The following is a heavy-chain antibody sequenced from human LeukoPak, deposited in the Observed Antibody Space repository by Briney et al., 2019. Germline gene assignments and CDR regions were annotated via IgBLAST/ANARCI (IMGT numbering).Heavy chain of an antibody. D-gene: IGHD2-21*02. Sequence: PGGSLRLSCAASAFTFIIYGMHWVPPAPGKGRWCGSVTSYDGSNKYYADSVKGRFTISRDNSKNTLYLQMNSLRAEGTAVYYCAKGLAVVVTASPFDYWGQGTLVTVSS. CDR3: AKGLAVVVTASPFDY. V-gene: IGHV3-30*18. J-gene: IGHJ4*02. CDR2: TSYDGSNK. CDR1: AFTFIIYG.